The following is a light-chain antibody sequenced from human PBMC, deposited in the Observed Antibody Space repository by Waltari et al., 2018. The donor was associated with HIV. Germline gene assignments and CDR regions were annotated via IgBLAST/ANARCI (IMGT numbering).Light chain of an antibody. V-gene: IGKV1-5*03. CDR2: KAS. Sequence: ITCRASQSISSWLAWYQQKPGKAPNLLIYKASSLESGVPSRFSGSGSGTEFTLTISSLQPDDFATYYCQQYNSYPYTFGQGTKLEIK. CDR3: QQYNSYPYT. CDR1: QSISSW. J-gene: IGKJ2*01.